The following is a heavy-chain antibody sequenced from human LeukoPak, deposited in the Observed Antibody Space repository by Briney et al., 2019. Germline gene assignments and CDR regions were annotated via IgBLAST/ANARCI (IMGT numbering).Heavy chain of an antibody. CDR3: VRMPDILTGLDS. CDR2: IYYSGST. CDR1: GGSLSNYY. V-gene: IGHV4-59*01. Sequence: SETLSLTCTVSGGSLSNYYWNWIRQPPGKGLEWIAYIYYSGSTNYNPSLKSRVTISLDTSKNQFSLKLSSVTTADTAVYYCVRMPDILTGLDSWGQGTPVTVSS. J-gene: IGHJ4*02. D-gene: IGHD3-9*01.